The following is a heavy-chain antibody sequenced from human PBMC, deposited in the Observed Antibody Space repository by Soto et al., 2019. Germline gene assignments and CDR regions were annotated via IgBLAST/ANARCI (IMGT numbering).Heavy chain of an antibody. CDR2: IYYTGST. CDR3: ARGSQLEREAFDI. Sequence: QVQLQESGPGLVKPSQTLSLTCTVSGVSISSGGYYWSWIRQHPGKGLEWIGYIYYTGSTFYNPSLKSRVTMSLDTSKNQFSLKLSSVTAADTAVYYCARGSQLEREAFDIWGQGTMVTVSS. CDR1: GVSISSGGYY. J-gene: IGHJ3*02. D-gene: IGHD1-1*01. V-gene: IGHV4-31*03.